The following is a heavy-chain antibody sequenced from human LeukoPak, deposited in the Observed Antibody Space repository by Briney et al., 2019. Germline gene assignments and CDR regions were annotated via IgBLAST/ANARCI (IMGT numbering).Heavy chain of an antibody. CDR2: IIPIFGTA. Sequence: SVKVSCKASGGTFISYAISWVRQAPGQGLEWMGGIIPIFGTANYAQKFQGRVTITADESASTAYMALSSLRSEDTAVYYCAREATRNIVVVPAAIYHFDYWGQGTLVTVSS. CDR3: AREATRNIVVVPAAIYHFDY. CDR1: GGTFISYA. J-gene: IGHJ4*02. D-gene: IGHD2-2*01. V-gene: IGHV1-69*13.